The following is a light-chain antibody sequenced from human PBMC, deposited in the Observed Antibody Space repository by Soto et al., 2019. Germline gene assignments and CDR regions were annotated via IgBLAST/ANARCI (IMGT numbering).Light chain of an antibody. CDR2: GAS. Sequence: EIVLTQSPGTLSLSPGERATLSCRASQSVNNNYLAWYQQKPGQAPRLLIYGASSRATGIPDRFSGSGSGTDFPLTISRLEPEDSAVYYCHQYGSSQYTFGQGTKLEIK. CDR3: HQYGSSQYT. J-gene: IGKJ2*01. CDR1: QSVNNNY. V-gene: IGKV3-20*01.